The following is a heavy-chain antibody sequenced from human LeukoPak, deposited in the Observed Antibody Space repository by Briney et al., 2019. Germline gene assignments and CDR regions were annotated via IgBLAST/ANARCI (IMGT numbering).Heavy chain of an antibody. CDR2: NYYSGST. Sequence: PSETLSLTCTLSGGSISSSSYYWGWIRQPPGKGLEWIGSNYYSGSTYYNPSLKSRVTISVDTSKNQFSLKLSSVTAADTAVYYCARTQYIVSYGLHYFDYWGQGTLVTVSS. CDR3: ARTQYIVSYGLHYFDY. CDR1: GGSISSSSYY. V-gene: IGHV4-39*01. J-gene: IGHJ4*02. D-gene: IGHD5-18*01.